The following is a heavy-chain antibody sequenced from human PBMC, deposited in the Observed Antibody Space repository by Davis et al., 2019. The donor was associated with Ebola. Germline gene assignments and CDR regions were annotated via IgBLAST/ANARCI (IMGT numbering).Heavy chain of an antibody. CDR1: VYSFTSYW. V-gene: IGHV5-51*01. Sequence: GSLKLSCKGSVYSFTSYWIGWVRHMPGTALEWMGIIYPWYSDTRYTPSFQGQVTIPADKSISTPYLQWNSLKASDTAMYYCARLPRERAASGDYYYYGMDVWGQGTTVTVSS. D-gene: IGHD1-26*01. CDR3: ARLPRERAASGDYYYYGMDV. J-gene: IGHJ6*02. CDR2: IYPWYSDT.